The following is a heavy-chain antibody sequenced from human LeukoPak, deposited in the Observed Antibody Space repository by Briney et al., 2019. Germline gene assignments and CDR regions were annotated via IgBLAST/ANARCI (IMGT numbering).Heavy chain of an antibody. V-gene: IGHV3-48*01. CDR2: ISSSSSTI. Sequence: PGGSLRLSCAASGFTFSSYSMNWVRQAPGKGLEWVSYISSSSSTIYYADSVKGRFTISRDNAKNSLYLQMNSLRAEDTAVYYCARVSSSSSWGMYYYYYYMDVWGKGTTVTVSS. J-gene: IGHJ6*03. D-gene: IGHD6-6*01. CDR3: ARVSSSSSWGMYYYYYYMDV. CDR1: GFTFSSYS.